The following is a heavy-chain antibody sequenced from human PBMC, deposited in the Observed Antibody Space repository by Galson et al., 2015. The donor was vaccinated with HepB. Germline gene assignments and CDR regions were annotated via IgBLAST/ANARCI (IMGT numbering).Heavy chain of an antibody. CDR3: VRSRRDGYNLDDY. CDR2: IRNRANSHTT. Sequence: SLRLSCAASGFIFSDYYMDWVRQAPGKGLEWAGRIRNRANSHTTEYAASVKGRFSISRDDSKNSLYLQMNSLKTEDTAVYYCVRSRRDGYNLDDYWGQGTLATVSS. CDR1: GFIFSDYY. V-gene: IGHV3-72*01. J-gene: IGHJ4*02. D-gene: IGHD5-24*01.